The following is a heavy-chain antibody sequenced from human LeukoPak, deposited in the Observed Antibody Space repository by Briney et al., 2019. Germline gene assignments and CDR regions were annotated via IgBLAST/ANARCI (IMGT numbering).Heavy chain of an antibody. CDR3: AKSTTAMVQGYAFDI. Sequence: SETLSLTCTVSGGSISSYYWGWIRQPPGKGLEWIGYIYYSGSTNYNPSLKSRVTISVDTSKNQFSLKLSSVTAADTAVYYCAKSTTAMVQGYAFDIWGQGTMVTVSS. V-gene: IGHV4-59*08. D-gene: IGHD5-18*01. J-gene: IGHJ3*02. CDR2: IYYSGST. CDR1: GGSISSYY.